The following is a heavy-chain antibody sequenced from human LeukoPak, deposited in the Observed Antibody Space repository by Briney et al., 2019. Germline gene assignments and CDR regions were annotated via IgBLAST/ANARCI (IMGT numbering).Heavy chain of an antibody. CDR1: GYTFTSYG. CDR3: ARGVITMVRGVIMTAFDY. Sequence: ASVKVSCKASGYTFTSYGFSWVRQAPGQGLEWMGWISAYNGNTDYPQNLQGRVTLTTDTSTSTAYMELRSLRSDDTAVYYCARGVITMVRGVIMTAFDYWGQGTLVTVSS. V-gene: IGHV1-18*01. D-gene: IGHD3-10*01. J-gene: IGHJ4*02. CDR2: ISAYNGNT.